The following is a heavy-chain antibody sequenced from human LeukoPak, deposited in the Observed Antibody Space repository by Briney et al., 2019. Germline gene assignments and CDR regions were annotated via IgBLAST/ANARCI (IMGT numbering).Heavy chain of an antibody. Sequence: SETLSLTCTVSGGSISSYYWSWIRQPPGKGLEWIGYIYYSGSTNYNPSLKSRVTISVDTSKNQFSLRLNSVTAADTAVYYCARGLITMVRGVINVDAFDIWGQGTMVTVSS. D-gene: IGHD3-10*01. V-gene: IGHV4-59*01. CDR1: GGSISSYY. CDR3: ARGLITMVRGVINVDAFDI. J-gene: IGHJ3*02. CDR2: IYYSGST.